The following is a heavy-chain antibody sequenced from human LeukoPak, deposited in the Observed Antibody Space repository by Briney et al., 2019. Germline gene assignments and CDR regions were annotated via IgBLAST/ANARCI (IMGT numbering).Heavy chain of an antibody. D-gene: IGHD5-12*01. J-gene: IGHJ4*02. CDR3: ARAQYSGYDYGYFDH. CDR2: ISAYNGNT. V-gene: IGHV1-18*01. CDR1: GYTFTSYG. Sequence: ALVKVSCKASGYTFTSYGISWVRQAPGQGLEWMGWISAYNGNTNYAQKLQGRVTMTTDTSTSTAYMELRSLRSDDTAVYYCARAQYSGYDYGYFDHWGQGTLVTVSS.